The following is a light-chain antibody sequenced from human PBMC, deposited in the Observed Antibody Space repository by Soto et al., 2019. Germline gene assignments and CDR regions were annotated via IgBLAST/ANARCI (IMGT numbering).Light chain of an antibody. CDR2: EVS. Sequence: QSALTQPASVSGSPGQSITISCTGTSSDGGGYNYVSWYQQHPGKAPKLMIYEVSNRPSGVSNRFSGSTSGNTASLTISGLQAEDEADYYCSSYTSSSLDYVFGTGTKLTVL. CDR3: SSYTSSSLDYV. V-gene: IGLV2-14*01. J-gene: IGLJ1*01. CDR1: SSDGGGYNY.